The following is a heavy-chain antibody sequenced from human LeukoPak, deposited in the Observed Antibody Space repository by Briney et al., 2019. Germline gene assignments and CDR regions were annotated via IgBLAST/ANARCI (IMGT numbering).Heavy chain of an antibody. V-gene: IGHV3-7*01. CDR2: INQDGSEK. D-gene: IGHD3-22*01. CDR1: EFTFTTYW. CDR3: ARGRVSRPMTPPEY. J-gene: IGHJ4*02. Sequence: GGSLRLSCAASEFTFTTYWMGWVRQAPGKGLEWVANINQDGSEKYYVDSVKGRFTISRDNAKNSLYLQMNSLRAEDTAVYYCARGRVSRPMTPPEYWGQGTLVTVSS.